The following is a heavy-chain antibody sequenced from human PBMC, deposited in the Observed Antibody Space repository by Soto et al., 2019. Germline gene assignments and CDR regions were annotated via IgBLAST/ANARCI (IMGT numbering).Heavy chain of an antibody. CDR2: ISDDGRNK. J-gene: IGHJ6*02. D-gene: IGHD4-4*01. Sequence: SLRLSCAASGFTFSNYAIHWVRQAPGKGLEWVAVISDDGRNKYYVDPVKGRFTISRDNSKNTAYLQMNSLRAEDTAVFYCARDRMATVGGNYYDMDVWGQGTTVTVSS. V-gene: IGHV3-30*04. CDR1: GFTFSNYA. CDR3: ARDRMATVGGNYYDMDV.